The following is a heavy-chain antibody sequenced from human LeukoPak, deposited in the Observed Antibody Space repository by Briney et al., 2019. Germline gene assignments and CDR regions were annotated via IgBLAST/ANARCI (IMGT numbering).Heavy chain of an antibody. Sequence: PGGSLRLSCAASGFTFSSYAMSWVRQAPGKGLEWVSAISGSGGSTYYADSVKGRFTISRDNSKNTLSLQMSSLRTEDTAVYYCVKDRWVDYWGQGTLVTVPS. CDR2: ISGSGGST. CDR3: VKDRWVDY. D-gene: IGHD4-23*01. CDR1: GFTFSSYA. J-gene: IGHJ4*02. V-gene: IGHV3-23*01.